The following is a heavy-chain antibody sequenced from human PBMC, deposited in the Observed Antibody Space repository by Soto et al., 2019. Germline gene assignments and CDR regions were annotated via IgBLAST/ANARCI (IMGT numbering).Heavy chain of an antibody. CDR3: ARDGGPLGTVTTGGWFDP. V-gene: IGHV3-30-3*01. CDR1: GFTFSSYA. D-gene: IGHD4-17*01. Sequence: QVQLVESGGGVVQPGRSLRLSCAASGFTFSSYAMHWVRQAPGKGLEWVAVISYDGSNKYYADSVKGRFTISRDNSKNTLYLQMNSLRAEDTAVYYCARDGGPLGTVTTGGWFDPWGQGTLVIVSS. J-gene: IGHJ5*02. CDR2: ISYDGSNK.